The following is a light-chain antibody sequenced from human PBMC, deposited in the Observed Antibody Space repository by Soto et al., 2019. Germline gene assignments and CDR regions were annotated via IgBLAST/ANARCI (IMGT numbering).Light chain of an antibody. Sequence: QSALTQPASVSGSPGQSITISCTGTSSDVGGYNYVSWYQQYPGKAPQLMIFDVNDRPSGVSYRFSGSKSGNTASLTISGLQAEDEAQYYCSSYSTTSFFVFGTGTKVTVL. V-gene: IGLV2-14*01. J-gene: IGLJ1*01. CDR3: SSYSTTSFFV. CDR1: SSDVGGYNY. CDR2: DVN.